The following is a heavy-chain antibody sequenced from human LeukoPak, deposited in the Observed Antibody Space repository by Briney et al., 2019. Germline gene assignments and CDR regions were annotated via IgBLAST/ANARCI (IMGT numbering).Heavy chain of an antibody. CDR3: ARSIFRQQLDYFDY. D-gene: IGHD6-13*01. Sequence: SQTLSLTCAISGDSVSSSSAAWNWIRQSPSRGLEWLGRTYYRSKWYDDCAVSVKSRITINPDTSKNQFSLQLNSVTPEDTAVYYCARSIFRQQLDYFDYWGQGTLVTVSS. CDR2: TYYRSKWYD. V-gene: IGHV6-1*01. CDR1: GDSVSSSSAA. J-gene: IGHJ4*02.